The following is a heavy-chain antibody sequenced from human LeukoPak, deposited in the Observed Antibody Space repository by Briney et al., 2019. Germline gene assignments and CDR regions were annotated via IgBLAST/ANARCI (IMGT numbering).Heavy chain of an antibody. CDR3: ARYYSGWYYFDY. CDR1: GGTFSNYA. Sequence: SVKVSCKASGGTFSNYAISWVRQAPGQGLEWMGGIIPIFGTANYAQKFQGRVTITADESTSTAYMELSSLRSEDTAVYYCARYYSGWYYFDYWGQGTLVTVSS. CDR2: IIPIFGTA. V-gene: IGHV1-69*13. D-gene: IGHD6-19*01. J-gene: IGHJ4*02.